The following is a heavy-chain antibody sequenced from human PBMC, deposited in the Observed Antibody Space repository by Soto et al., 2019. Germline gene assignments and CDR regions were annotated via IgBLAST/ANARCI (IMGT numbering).Heavy chain of an antibody. CDR2: IYYSGNT. V-gene: IGHV4-39*01. CDR3: ARSPRIAVAGTPSYYYYGMDV. Sequence: ASETLSLTCTVSGGSVTSSSYYWGWIRQPPGKGLEWIGSIYYSGNTYYNPSLKSRVTISVDTSKNQFSLKLSSVTAADTAVYYCARSPRIAVAGTPSYYYYGMDVWGQGTTVTVSS. D-gene: IGHD6-19*01. J-gene: IGHJ6*02. CDR1: GGSVTSSSYY.